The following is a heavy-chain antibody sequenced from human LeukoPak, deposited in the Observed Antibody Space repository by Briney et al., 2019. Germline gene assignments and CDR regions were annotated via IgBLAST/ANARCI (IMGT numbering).Heavy chain of an antibody. CDR3: ARLYSSSPYAHFDY. CDR2: IYSSGST. J-gene: IGHJ4*02. Sequence: SETLSLTCTVSGASISSYYWSGIRQPPGKGLEWIGCIYSSGSTSYNPSLKSRVTISVDTSKNQFSLKLSSVTAADTAIYYCARLYSSSPYAHFDYWGRGTLVTVSS. V-gene: IGHV4-59*08. D-gene: IGHD6-6*01. CDR1: GASISSYY.